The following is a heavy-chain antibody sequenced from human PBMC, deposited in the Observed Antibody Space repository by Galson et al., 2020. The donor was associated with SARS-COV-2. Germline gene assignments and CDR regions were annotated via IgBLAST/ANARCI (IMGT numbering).Heavy chain of an antibody. CDR2: IYYSGST. CDR3: ARDSPGADGMDV. CDR1: GGSISSSSYY. J-gene: IGHJ6*02. Sequence: ASETLSLTCTVSGGSISSSSYYWGWIRQPPGKGLEWIGSIYYSGSTYYNPSLKSRVTISVDTSKNQFSLKLSSVTAADTAVYYCARDSPGADGMDVWGQGTTVTVSS. V-gene: IGHV4-39*07.